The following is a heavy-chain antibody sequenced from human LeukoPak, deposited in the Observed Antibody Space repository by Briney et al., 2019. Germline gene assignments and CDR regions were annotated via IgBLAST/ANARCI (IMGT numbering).Heavy chain of an antibody. CDR1: GGTFSSYA. J-gene: IGHJ6*03. D-gene: IGHD3-10*01. CDR3: ARGPSGRTYYYYYMDV. V-gene: IGHV1-69*13. CDR2: IIPIFGTA. Sequence: EASAKFSCKASGGTFSSYAISWVRHARGQGHEGMGGIIPIFGTANYAQKFQGRATITADESTSTAYVELSSLRSEDTAVYYCARGPSGRTYYYYYMDVWGKGTTVTVSS.